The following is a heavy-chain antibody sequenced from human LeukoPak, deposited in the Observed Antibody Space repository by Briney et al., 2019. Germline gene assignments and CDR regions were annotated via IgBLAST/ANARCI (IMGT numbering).Heavy chain of an antibody. CDR1: RYTFSNYY. J-gene: IGHJ5*02. CDR2: INPSGGST. CDR3: ARDSRIAAAGGGPNWFDP. V-gene: IGHV1-46*01. D-gene: IGHD6-13*01. Sequence: ASVKVSCKASRYTFSNYYMHWVRQAPGQGPEWMGLINPSGGSTNYAQKFQGRVTMTRDTSTSTVYMELSSLRSEDTAVYYCARDSRIAAAGGGPNWFDPWGQGTLVTVSS.